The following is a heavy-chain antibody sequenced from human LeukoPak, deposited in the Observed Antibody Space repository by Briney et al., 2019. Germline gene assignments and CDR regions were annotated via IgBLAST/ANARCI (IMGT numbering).Heavy chain of an antibody. CDR2: INHSGST. CDR1: GGSFSGYY. J-gene: IGHJ5*02. CDR3: AGAVATNWFDP. V-gene: IGHV4-34*01. D-gene: IGHD6-19*01. Sequence: PSETLSLTCAVYGGSFSGYYWSWIRQPPGKGLEWIGEINHSGSTNYNPSLKSRVTISEDTSKNQFSLKLSSVTAADTAVYYCAGAVATNWFDPWGQGILVTVSS.